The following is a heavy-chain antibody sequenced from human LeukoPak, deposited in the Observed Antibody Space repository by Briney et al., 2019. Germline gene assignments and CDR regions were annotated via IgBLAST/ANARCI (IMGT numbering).Heavy chain of an antibody. CDR3: ARAYWGISGSYFFDY. J-gene: IGHJ4*02. CDR1: GGSISSYY. D-gene: IGHD1-26*01. V-gene: IGHV4-59*01. Sequence: SETLSLTCTVSGGSISSYYWSWIRQPPGKGLEWIGYIYYSGSTNYNPSLKSRVTISVDTSKNQFSLKLSSVTAADTAVYYCARAYWGISGSYFFDYWGQGTLVTVSS. CDR2: IYYSGST.